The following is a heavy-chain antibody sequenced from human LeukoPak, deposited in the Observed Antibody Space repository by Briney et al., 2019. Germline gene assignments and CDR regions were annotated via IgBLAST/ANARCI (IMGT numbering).Heavy chain of an antibody. CDR1: GFTFTNAW. D-gene: IGHD5-24*01. Sequence: KSGGSLRLSCAASGFTFTNAWMNWVRQAPGKGLEWVGRIKPKTDGGTTDSAAPVKGRFTISRDDLKTTLYLQMNSLKTEDTAIYYCTTGWLQWSYGFDYWGLGTLVTVSS. CDR2: IKPKTDGGTT. CDR3: TTGWLQWSYGFDY. V-gene: IGHV3-15*01. J-gene: IGHJ4*02.